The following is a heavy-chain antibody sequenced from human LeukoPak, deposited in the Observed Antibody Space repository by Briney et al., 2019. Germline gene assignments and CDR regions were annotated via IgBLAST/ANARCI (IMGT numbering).Heavy chain of an antibody. CDR1: GFTVSSNY. J-gene: IGHJ6*02. D-gene: IGHD2-2*01. CDR2: IYSGGST. Sequence: GSLRLSCAASGFTVSSNYMSWVRQAPGKGLEWVSVIYSGGSTYYADSVKGRFTISRDNSKNTLYLQMNSLRAEDTAVYYCAREYASTNYYYGMDVWGQGTTVTVSS. V-gene: IGHV3-53*01. CDR3: AREYASTNYYYGMDV.